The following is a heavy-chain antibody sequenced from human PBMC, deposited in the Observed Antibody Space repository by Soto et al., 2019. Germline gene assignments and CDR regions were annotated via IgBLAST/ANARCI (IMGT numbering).Heavy chain of an antibody. CDR2: IIPTFGTA. J-gene: IGHJ6*02. Sequence: QVQLVQSGAEVKKPGSSVKVSCKASGGTFSSYAISWVRQAPGQGLEWMGGIIPTFGTANYAQKFQGRVTITADKSTSTAYMELSSLRSEDTAVYYCARWPLNEGYYYYGMDVWGQGTTVTVSS. CDR3: ARWPLNEGYYYYGMDV. D-gene: IGHD2-8*01. V-gene: IGHV1-69*06. CDR1: GGTFSSYA.